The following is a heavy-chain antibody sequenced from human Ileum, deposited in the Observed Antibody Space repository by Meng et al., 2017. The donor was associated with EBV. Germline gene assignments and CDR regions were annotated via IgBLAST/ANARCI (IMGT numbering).Heavy chain of an antibody. D-gene: IGHD3-9*01. Sequence: QVQLQESGQGLVRPSXXRSLTCAVPGGSISRRDWWSWVRQPPGKGLEWIGETSHSGSTNYSPSLKGRVTISLDKSKNQLSLKLNSVTAADTAVYYCASTDYYLSHYWGQGPLVTVAS. J-gene: IGHJ4*02. V-gene: IGHV4-4*02. CDR3: ASTDYYLSHY. CDR1: GGSISRRDW. CDR2: TSHSGST.